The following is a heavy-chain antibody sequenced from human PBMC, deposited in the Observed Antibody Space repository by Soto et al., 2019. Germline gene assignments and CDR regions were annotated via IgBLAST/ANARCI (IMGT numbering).Heavy chain of an antibody. V-gene: IGHV1-69*01. CDR1: GDTFMNYA. D-gene: IGHD6-19*01. J-gene: IGHJ6*02. CDR2: IIPLFGSP. Sequence: QVQLVQSGAEVAKPGSSVKVSCKASGDTFMNYAMSWVRQGPRQGLEWIGGIIPLFGSPKYAQKFQDRVKITADESTSTVYMEVSSLRADDTGVYYCARGQVAGNFYYYGMDVWGQGTTVTVS. CDR3: ARGQVAGNFYYYGMDV.